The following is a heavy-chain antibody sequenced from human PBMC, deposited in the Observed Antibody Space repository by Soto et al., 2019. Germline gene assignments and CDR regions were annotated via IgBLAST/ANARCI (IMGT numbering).Heavy chain of an antibody. J-gene: IGHJ5*02. Sequence: ASVKVSCKASGYTFTSYDINWVRQATGQGLEWMGWMNPNSGNTGYAQKFQGRVTMTRNNSISTAYMELSSLRSEDTAVYYCARETAARITNWFDPWGQGTLVTVSS. CDR2: MNPNSGNT. D-gene: IGHD6-6*01. CDR3: ARETAARITNWFDP. CDR1: GYTFTSYD. V-gene: IGHV1-8*01.